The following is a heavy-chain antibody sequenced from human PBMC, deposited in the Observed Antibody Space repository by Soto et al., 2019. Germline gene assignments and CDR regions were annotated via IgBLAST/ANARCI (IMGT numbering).Heavy chain of an antibody. CDR2: IGGYKGNT. D-gene: IGHD5-18*01. V-gene: IGHV1-18*01. J-gene: IGHJ4*02. CDR3: APHTLDTGMPAGY. CDR1: GYTFTNYG. Sequence: QVQLVQSGAEVREPGASVKVSCKASGYTFTNYGVSWVRQAPGQGLEWMGWIGGYKGNTNYAQKLQGRVTLTTDTPTSTAYMGLRSLRSDDTAVYYCAPHTLDTGMPAGYWGQGTLVTVSS.